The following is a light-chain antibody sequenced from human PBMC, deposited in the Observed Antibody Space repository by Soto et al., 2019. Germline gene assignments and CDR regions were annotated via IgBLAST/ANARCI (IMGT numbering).Light chain of an antibody. Sequence: QSVLTQPASVSGSPGQSITISCTGTSSDVGSYNYVSWYQHHPGKAPKLMISEVSNRPSGVSNRFSGSKSGNTASLTISGLQTEDEADYYCTSYTGSSVVFGGGTKLTVL. J-gene: IGLJ2*01. CDR3: TSYTGSSVV. V-gene: IGLV2-14*01. CDR2: EVS. CDR1: SSDVGSYNY.